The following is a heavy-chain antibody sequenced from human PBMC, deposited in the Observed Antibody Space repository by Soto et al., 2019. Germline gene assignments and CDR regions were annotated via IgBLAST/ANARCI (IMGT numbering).Heavy chain of an antibody. J-gene: IGHJ4*02. Sequence: PSETLSLTCTVSGGSVSSGSYYWSCIRQHPGRCLEWIGYIYYPGNTYYHPSLKSRLSISVDTSKNQLYRKLTYVNAADKAVDYCARHPRSASYHDHWGQGTLGPVSS. D-gene: IGHD3-3*01. CDR1: GGSVSSGSYY. V-gene: IGHV4-31*03. CDR2: IYYPGNT. CDR3: ARHPRSASYHDH.